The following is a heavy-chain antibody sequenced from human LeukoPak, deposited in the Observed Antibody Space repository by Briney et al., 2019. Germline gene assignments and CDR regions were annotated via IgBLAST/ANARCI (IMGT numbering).Heavy chain of an antibody. CDR3: ARVEAVGGYYFDY. CDR1: GGSISSYY. J-gene: IGHJ4*02. Sequence: SETLSLTCTVSGGSISSYYWSWIRQPPGKGLEWIGYIYYSGSTNYNPSLKSRVTISVDTSRNQFSLKLSSVTAADTAVYYCARVEAVGGYYFDYWGQGTLVTVSS. D-gene: IGHD3-16*01. CDR2: IYYSGST. V-gene: IGHV4-59*01.